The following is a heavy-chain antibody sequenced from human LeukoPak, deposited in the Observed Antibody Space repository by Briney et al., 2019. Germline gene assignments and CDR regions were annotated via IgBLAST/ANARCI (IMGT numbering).Heavy chain of an antibody. CDR1: GGSISSTSYY. J-gene: IGHJ3*02. Sequence: SETLSLTCTVSGGSISSTSYYWGWIRQPPGKGLEWLGSIYYSGNTNYNPSLKSRVTISVDTSKNQFSLNLNSVTAADTAVYYCARLSLYVDTAIYAFDIWGQGTKVTVSS. V-gene: IGHV4-39*01. CDR2: IYYSGNT. D-gene: IGHD5-18*01. CDR3: ARLSLYVDTAIYAFDI.